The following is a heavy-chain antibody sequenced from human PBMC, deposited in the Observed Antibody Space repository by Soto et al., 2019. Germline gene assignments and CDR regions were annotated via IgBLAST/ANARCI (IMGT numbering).Heavy chain of an antibody. CDR1: GFTFSSYG. Sequence: ESVGGVVPPGRSLRLSCAASGFTFSSYGMHWVRQAPGKGLEWVAVIWYDGSNKYYADSVKGRFTISRDNSKNTLYLQMNSLRAEDTAVYYCARDYYDSSGYWDFDYWGQGTLVTVSS. D-gene: IGHD3-22*01. CDR3: ARDYYDSSGYWDFDY. CDR2: IWYDGSNK. J-gene: IGHJ4*02. V-gene: IGHV3-33*01.